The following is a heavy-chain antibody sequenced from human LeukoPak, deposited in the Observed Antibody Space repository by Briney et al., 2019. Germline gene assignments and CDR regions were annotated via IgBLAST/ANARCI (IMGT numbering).Heavy chain of an antibody. CDR2: IYYSGST. CDR1: AGSISSYY. V-gene: IGHV4-59*01. Sequence: PSETLSLTCTVSAGSISSYYWSWIRQPPGKGLEWIGYIYYSGSTNYNPSLKGRVTISVDTSKNQFSLKLSSVTAADTAVYYCARSGLWFGELMGYWGQGTLVTVSS. D-gene: IGHD3-10*01. J-gene: IGHJ4*02. CDR3: ARSGLWFGELMGY.